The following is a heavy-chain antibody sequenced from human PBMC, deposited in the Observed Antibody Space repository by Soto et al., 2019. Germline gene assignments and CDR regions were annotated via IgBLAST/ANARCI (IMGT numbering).Heavy chain of an antibody. D-gene: IGHD4-4*01. CDR3: ARDGRMSVPNNLRFDN. Sequence: SQTLSLTCAISGDSVSSNSAAWNWIRQSPSRGFEWLGRTYYRSKWYNDYAVSVKSRITINPDTSKNQFSLQLNSVTPEDTAVYYCARDGRMSVPNNLRFDNWAQGTLVTVSS. V-gene: IGHV6-1*01. CDR1: GDSVSSNSAA. J-gene: IGHJ4*02. CDR2: TYYRSKWYN.